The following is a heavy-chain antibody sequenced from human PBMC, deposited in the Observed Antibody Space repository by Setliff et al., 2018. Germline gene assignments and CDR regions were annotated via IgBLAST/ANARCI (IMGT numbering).Heavy chain of an antibody. CDR2: IKEDGSEK. V-gene: IGHV3-7*01. CDR1: GFIFSTYW. Sequence: GGSLRLSCAASGFIFSTYWMSWVRQAPGKGLEWVANIKEDGSEKYYLDSVKGRFTISRDNAEKSLWLHMNNLRVDDTAIYYCARSYYWGQGALVTVSS. D-gene: IGHD3-10*01. J-gene: IGHJ4*02. CDR3: ARSYY.